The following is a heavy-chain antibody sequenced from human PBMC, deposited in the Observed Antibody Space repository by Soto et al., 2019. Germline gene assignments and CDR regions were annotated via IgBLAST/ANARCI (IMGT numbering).Heavy chain of an antibody. Sequence: QVQLVQSGAEVKKPGSSVKVSCKASGGTFSSYAISWVRQAPGQGLEWMGGIIPIFGTANYAQKFQGRVTITADESTSTAYMELSSLRSEDTAVYYCARDAGGGIFGVAQPYYVWGQGTTVTVSS. CDR2: IIPIFGTA. D-gene: IGHD3-3*01. CDR3: ARDAGGGIFGVAQPYYV. CDR1: GGTFSSYA. V-gene: IGHV1-69*01. J-gene: IGHJ6*02.